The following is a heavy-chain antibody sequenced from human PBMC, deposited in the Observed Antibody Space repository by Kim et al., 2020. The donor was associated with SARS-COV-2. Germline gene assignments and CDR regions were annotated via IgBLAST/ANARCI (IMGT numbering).Heavy chain of an antibody. D-gene: IGHD5-12*01. Sequence: GGSLRLSCAASGFTFSSYGMHWVRQAPGKGLEWVAVISYDGSNKYYADSVKGRFTISRDNSKNTLYLQMNSLRAEDTAVYYCAKTGSGYDYYYYYGMDVWGRGTTVPVS. CDR2: ISYDGSNK. J-gene: IGHJ6*02. V-gene: IGHV3-30*18. CDR1: GFTFSSYG. CDR3: AKTGSGYDYYYYYGMDV.